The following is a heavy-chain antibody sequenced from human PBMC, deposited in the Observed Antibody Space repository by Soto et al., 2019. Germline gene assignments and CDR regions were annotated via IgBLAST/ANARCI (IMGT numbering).Heavy chain of an antibody. CDR1: GFTFSMYW. V-gene: IGHV3-74*01. Sequence: GGSLRLSCVVSGFTFSMYWMHWVRQVPGQSPFWVSRISYDGTTTNYAYSVRVRFTISRDNSKNTLYLQMNNLKPDDTAIYYCTSGPRADSSGTGAXWGQGTTVTVSX. D-gene: IGHD1-26*01. J-gene: IGHJ4*02. CDR3: TSGPRADSSGTGAX. CDR2: ISYDGTTT.